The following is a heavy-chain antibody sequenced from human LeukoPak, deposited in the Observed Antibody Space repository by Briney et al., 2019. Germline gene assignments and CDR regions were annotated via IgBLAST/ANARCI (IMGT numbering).Heavy chain of an antibody. CDR3: AREGGTVVIGRFDF. CDR2: IQTDGNDK. CDR1: GINFRASG. V-gene: IGHV3-30*02. D-gene: IGHD2-2*01. Sequence: PGGSLRLSCSASGINFRASGMHWVRQAPGMGLEWVTFIQTDGNDKKYAASVAGRLTISRDNSKNTVYLHMNSLRPDDTALYYCAREGGTVVIGRFDFWGQGALVTVSS. J-gene: IGHJ4*02.